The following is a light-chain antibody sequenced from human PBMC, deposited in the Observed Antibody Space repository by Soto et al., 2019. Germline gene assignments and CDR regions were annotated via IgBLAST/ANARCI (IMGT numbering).Light chain of an antibody. V-gene: IGKV1-5*03. CDR1: QSINSC. J-gene: IGKJ2*01. CDR2: RAS. Sequence: DTQMTQSPSTLSASVGDRVTITCRASQSINSCLVWYQQKPGKDHNLLILRASTLHSGVPSSFSGSGSGKQFTLTLSSRQPDDFSTYYRQHYITYPYTFAQGNKREIK. CDR3: QHYITYPYT.